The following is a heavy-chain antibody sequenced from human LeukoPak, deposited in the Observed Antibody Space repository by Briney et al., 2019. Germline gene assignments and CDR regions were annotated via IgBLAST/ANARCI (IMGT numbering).Heavy chain of an antibody. CDR2: ISDTDNTI. V-gene: IGHV3-11*01. CDR1: GFTFSDYY. D-gene: IGHD1-7*01. CDR3: GRDFGLIGTKRSFDI. J-gene: IGHJ3*02. Sequence: GGSLRLSCAASGFTFSDYYMGWLRQAPGKGLEWLSYISDTDNTILYAAYVKGRFTISRDKAKTTLDLQMNSLSAEDTAVYFCGRDFGLIGTKRSFDIWGQGTMVTVSS.